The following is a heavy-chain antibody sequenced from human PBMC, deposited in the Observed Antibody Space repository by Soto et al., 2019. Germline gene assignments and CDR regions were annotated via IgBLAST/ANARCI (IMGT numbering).Heavy chain of an antibody. Sequence: ASVKVSCKVSGYTLTELSMHWVRQAPGKGLEWMGWISAYNGNTNYAQKFQDRVTMTTDTSTSTAYMELRSLRSDDTAVYYCARDIAVAGTYYYYYYGMDVWGQGTTVTVS. J-gene: IGHJ6*02. CDR1: GYTLTELS. CDR3: ARDIAVAGTYYYYYYGMDV. D-gene: IGHD6-19*01. V-gene: IGHV1-18*01. CDR2: ISAYNGNT.